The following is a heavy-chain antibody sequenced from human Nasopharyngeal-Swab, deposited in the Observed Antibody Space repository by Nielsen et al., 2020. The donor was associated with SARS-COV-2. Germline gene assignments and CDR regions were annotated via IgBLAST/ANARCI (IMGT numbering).Heavy chain of an antibody. V-gene: IGHV1-18*01. CDR1: CYTFTSYA. J-gene: IGHJ4*02. CDR3: ARDMWAVAGNGPDY. D-gene: IGHD6-19*01. CDR2: ISAYNGNT. Sequence: ASFMVSCYASCYTFTSYAIIWLLQAPGQGLEWMGWISAYNGNTNYAQKLQGRVTMTTDTSTSTAYMELRSLRSDDTAVYYCARDMWAVAGNGPDYWGQGTLVTVSS.